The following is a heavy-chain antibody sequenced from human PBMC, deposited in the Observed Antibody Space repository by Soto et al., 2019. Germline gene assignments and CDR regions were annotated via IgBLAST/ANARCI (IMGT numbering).Heavy chain of an antibody. D-gene: IGHD6-13*01. CDR3: ARRVAAVGYSAFVI. CDR2: IYYSGST. CDR1: GGSISSYY. Sequence: QVQLQESGPGLVKPSETLSLTCTVSGGSISSYYWSWIRQPPGKGLVWIGYIYYSGSTNYNSSLKSVINIPVDTYKILWSFNRISVTAANTSVKYYARRVAAVGYSAFVICGQEKIVTVST. J-gene: IGHJ3*02. V-gene: IGHV4-59*01.